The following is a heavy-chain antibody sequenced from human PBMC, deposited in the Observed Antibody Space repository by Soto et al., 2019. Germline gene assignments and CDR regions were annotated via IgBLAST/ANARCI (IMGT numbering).Heavy chain of an antibody. V-gene: IGHV1-69*01. J-gene: IGHJ4*02. CDR2: IIPISNTA. CDR3: ARGDSSGYYEYYFDS. Sequence: QVQLVQSGAEVKKPGSSVTVSCKASGGTFSSSAISWVRQAPGQGLEWMGGIIPISNTANYAQKFQGRVTITAIESTSTAYMELRSLRSGDTAVYYCARGDSSGYYEYYFDSWGQGTLVTVSA. CDR1: GGTFSSSA. D-gene: IGHD3-22*01.